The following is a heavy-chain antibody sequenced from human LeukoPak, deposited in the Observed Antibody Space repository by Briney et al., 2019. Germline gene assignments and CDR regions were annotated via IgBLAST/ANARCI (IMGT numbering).Heavy chain of an antibody. CDR1: GFIFSDYV. CDR3: ARRDIVVIVSASDY. D-gene: IGHD2-15*01. V-gene: IGHV3-23*01. Sequence: GGSLRLSCTASGFIFSDYVMIWVRQAPGKGLEWVSGITASGDRTYYGDSVKGRFTVSRDNSKNTVYLQMNSLRVDDTAVYYCARRDIVVIVSASDYWGQGALVTVSS. CDR2: ITASGDRT. J-gene: IGHJ4*02.